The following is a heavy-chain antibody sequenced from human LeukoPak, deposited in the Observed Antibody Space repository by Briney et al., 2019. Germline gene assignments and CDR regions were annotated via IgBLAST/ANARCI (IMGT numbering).Heavy chain of an antibody. D-gene: IGHD4-17*01. J-gene: IGHJ4*02. CDR2: ISSSGSTI. CDR1: GFTFSSYE. Sequence: GGSLRLSCAASGFTFSSYETNWVRQAPGKGLEWVSYISSSGSTIYYADSVKGRSTISRDNAKNSLYLQMNSLRAEDTAVYYCARKGGDYVFDYWGQGTLVTVSS. V-gene: IGHV3-48*03. CDR3: ARKGGDYVFDY.